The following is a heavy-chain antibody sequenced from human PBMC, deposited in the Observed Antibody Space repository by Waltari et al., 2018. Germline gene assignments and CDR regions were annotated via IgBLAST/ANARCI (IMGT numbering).Heavy chain of an antibody. Sequence: QPGRSLRLSCTASGFTFDKCTMHWVRQAPGKGLEGVAGISYDGSNNYYGDAVKGRFTISRDNSKNTLSLQMNSLRTEDTAVYHCALEYSTSSGGFDIWGQGTMVTVSS. D-gene: IGHD6-6*01. CDR2: ISYDGSNN. J-gene: IGHJ3*02. V-gene: IGHV3-30-3*01. CDR3: ALEYSTSSGGFDI. CDR1: GFTFDKCT.